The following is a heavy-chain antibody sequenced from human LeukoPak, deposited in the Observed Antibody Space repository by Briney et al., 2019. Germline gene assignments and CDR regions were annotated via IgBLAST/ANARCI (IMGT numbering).Heavy chain of an antibody. D-gene: IGHD3-3*01. J-gene: IGHJ4*02. CDR3: ARDWIGSDY. V-gene: IGHV1-2*02. CDR1: GYIFTGYY. Sequence: ASEKVSCKASGYIFTGYYMHWVRQAPGQGLEWMGWINPNSGGTNYAQKFQGRVTITRDTCISTAYMELSRLRSDDTAVYYCARDWIGSDYWGQGTLVTASS. CDR2: INPNSGGT.